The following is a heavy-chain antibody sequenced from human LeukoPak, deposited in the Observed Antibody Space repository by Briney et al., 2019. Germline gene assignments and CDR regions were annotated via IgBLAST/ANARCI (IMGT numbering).Heavy chain of an antibody. CDR3: ARVPPYYDILTGYSPYGMDV. V-gene: IGHV4-59*01. D-gene: IGHD3-9*01. CDR2: IYYSGST. CDR1: GGSISSYY. J-gene: IGHJ6*04. Sequence: PSETLSLTCTVSGGSISSYYWSWIRQPPGKGLEWIGYIYYSGSTNYNPSLKSRVTISVDTSKNQFSLKLSSVTAADTAVYYCARVPPYYDILTGYSPYGMDVWGKGTTVTVSS.